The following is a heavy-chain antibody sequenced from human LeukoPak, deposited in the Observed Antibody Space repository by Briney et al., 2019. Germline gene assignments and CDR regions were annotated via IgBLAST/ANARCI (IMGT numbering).Heavy chain of an antibody. D-gene: IGHD2-2*01. V-gene: IGHV3-23*01. CDR1: GFIFDDYA. CDR3: ARGTDQDYFDY. Sequence: GGSLRLSCAGSGFIFDDYAINWVRQAPGMGLEWVSAITGSSGVTFYTDSVKGRFTISRDNSKNTLYLQMNSLRAEDTAVYYCARGTDQDYFDYWGQGTLVTVSS. J-gene: IGHJ4*02. CDR2: ITGSSGVT.